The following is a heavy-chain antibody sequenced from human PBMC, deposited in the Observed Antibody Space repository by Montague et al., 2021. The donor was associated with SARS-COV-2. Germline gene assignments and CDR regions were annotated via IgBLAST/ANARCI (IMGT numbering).Heavy chain of an antibody. J-gene: IGHJ4*02. Sequence: SEILSLTCTVSGYSISSGYYWGWIRQPPGKGLEWIGSIYHSGSTYYNPXXKSRVTISVDTSKNQFSLKLSSVTAADTAVYYCARDVRHYDFWSGRAQTSPDYWGQGTLVTVSS. D-gene: IGHD3-3*01. CDR1: GYSISSGYY. V-gene: IGHV4-38-2*02. CDR3: ARDVRHYDFWSGRAQTSPDY. CDR2: IYHSGST.